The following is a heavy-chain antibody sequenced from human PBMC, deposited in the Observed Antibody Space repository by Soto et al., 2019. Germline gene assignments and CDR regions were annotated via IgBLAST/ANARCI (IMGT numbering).Heavy chain of an antibody. CDR3: VTYSSGWYGGYYFDY. D-gene: IGHD6-19*01. CDR1: GFTFSSYA. CDR2: ISGSGGST. J-gene: IGHJ4*02. Sequence: EVQLLESGGGLVQPGGSLRLSCAASGFTFSSYAMSWVRQAPGKGLEWVSAISGSGGSTYYADSVKGRFTISRDNSKNTLYLQMNSLRAEDTAVYYCVTYSSGWYGGYYFDYWGQGTLVTVSS. V-gene: IGHV3-23*01.